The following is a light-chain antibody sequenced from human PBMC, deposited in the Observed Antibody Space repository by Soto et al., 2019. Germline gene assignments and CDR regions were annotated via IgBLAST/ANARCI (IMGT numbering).Light chain of an antibody. Sequence: EIVMTQSPATLSVSPGESATLSCRASQSVSSNLAWYQQKPGQAPRLLIYGASTRATGIPARFSGSGSGTEFTLTISSLQSEDFEVYYCQQYNIWPPYTFGQGTKLEIK. CDR2: GAS. V-gene: IGKV3-15*01. J-gene: IGKJ2*01. CDR3: QQYNIWPPYT. CDR1: QSVSSN.